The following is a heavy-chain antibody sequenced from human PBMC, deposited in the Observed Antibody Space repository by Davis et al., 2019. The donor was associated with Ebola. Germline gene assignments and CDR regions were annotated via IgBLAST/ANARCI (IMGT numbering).Heavy chain of an antibody. CDR3: ARGDPDYYDSSGYYWRAFDI. V-gene: IGHV4-34*01. CDR1: GGSFSGYY. J-gene: IGHJ3*02. CDR2: INHSGST. D-gene: IGHD3-22*01. Sequence: SETLSLTCAVYGGSFSGYYWSWIRQPPGKGLEWIGEINHSGSTNYNPSLKSRVTISVDTSKNQFSLKLSSVTAADTAVYYCARGDPDYYDSSGYYWRAFDIWGQGTMVTVSS.